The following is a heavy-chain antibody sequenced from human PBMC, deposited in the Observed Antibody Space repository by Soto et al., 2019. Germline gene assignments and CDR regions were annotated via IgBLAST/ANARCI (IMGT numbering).Heavy chain of an antibody. V-gene: IGHV3-21*01. J-gene: IGHJ6*03. D-gene: IGHD2-15*01. CDR3: ARGGYCSGGSCLVYYMDV. Sequence: EVQLVESGGGLVKPGGSLRLSCAASGFTFSSYSMNWVRQAPGKGLEWVSSISSSSSYIYYEDSVKGRFTISRDNAKNSLYLQMNSLRAEDTAVYYCARGGYCSGGSCLVYYMDVWGKGTTVTVSS. CDR1: GFTFSSYS. CDR2: ISSSSSYI.